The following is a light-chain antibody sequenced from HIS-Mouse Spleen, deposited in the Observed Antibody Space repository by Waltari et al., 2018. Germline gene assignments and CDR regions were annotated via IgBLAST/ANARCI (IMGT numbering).Light chain of an antibody. CDR3: SSYTSSSTLWV. J-gene: IGLJ3*02. CDR1: SSDVGGYNY. CDR2: DVS. V-gene: IGLV2-14*03. Sequence: QSALTQPASVSGSPGQSTTISCTGTSSDVGGYNYASWYQQHPGKAPKLMIYDVSNRPSGVSNRFSGSKSGNTASLTISGLQAEDEADYYCSSYTSSSTLWVFGGGTKLTVL.